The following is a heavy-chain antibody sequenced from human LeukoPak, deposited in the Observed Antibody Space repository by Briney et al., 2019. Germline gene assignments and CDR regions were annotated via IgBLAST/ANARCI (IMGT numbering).Heavy chain of an antibody. V-gene: IGHV4-4*07. CDR1: GGSISSYY. D-gene: IGHD2-21*01. CDR3: AREIAVNGYCYYGMDV. J-gene: IGHJ6*02. CDR2: IYTSGST. Sequence: PSETLSLTCTVSGGSISSYYWSWIRQPAGKGLEWIGRIYTSGSTNYNPSLKSRVTMSVDTSKNQFSLKLSSVTAADTAVYYCAREIAVNGYCYYGMDVWGQGTTVTVSS.